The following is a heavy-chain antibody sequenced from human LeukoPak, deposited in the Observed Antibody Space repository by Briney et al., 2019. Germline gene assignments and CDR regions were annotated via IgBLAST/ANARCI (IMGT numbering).Heavy chain of an antibody. V-gene: IGHV4-59*01. D-gene: IGHD3-10*01. CDR1: GGSISSYY. CDR3: ARDTAGLLWFGEGMDV. J-gene: IGHJ6*02. CDR2: IYYSGST. Sequence: KPSETLSLTCTVSGGSISSYYWSWIRQPPGKGLEWIGYIYYSGSTNYNPSLKSRVTISVDTSKNQFSLKLSSVTAADTAVYYCARDTAGLLWFGEGMDVWGQGTTVTVSS.